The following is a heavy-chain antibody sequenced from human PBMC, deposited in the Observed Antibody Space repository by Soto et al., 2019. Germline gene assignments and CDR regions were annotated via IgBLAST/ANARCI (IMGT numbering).Heavy chain of an antibody. CDR2: ISYDGSNK. J-gene: IGHJ4*02. Sequence: QVQLVESGGGVVQPGKSLRLSCAGSGFTFSSYGMEWVRQAPGKGLEWVAVISYDGSNKYYADSVKGRFTISRDNSKNTLYLQMSSVRADDTAVYYCAKDRMGAGVRGYFDYWGQGTLVTVSS. CDR1: GFTFSSYG. CDR3: AKDRMGAGVRGYFDY. V-gene: IGHV3-30*18. D-gene: IGHD3-10*01.